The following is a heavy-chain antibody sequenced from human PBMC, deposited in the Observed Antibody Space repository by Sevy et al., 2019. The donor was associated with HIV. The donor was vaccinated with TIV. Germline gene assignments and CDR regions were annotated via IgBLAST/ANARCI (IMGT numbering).Heavy chain of an antibody. D-gene: IGHD2-21*01. CDR2: ISSSSSYI. CDR1: GFTFSSYS. CDR3: ARVGCGGDCFRERGAWFDP. V-gene: IGHV3-21*01. J-gene: IGHJ5*02. Sequence: GGSLRLSCAASGFTFSSYSMNWVRQAPGKGLEWVSSISSSSSYIYYADSVKGRFTISRDKAKNSLYLQMNSLRAEDTAVYYCARVGCGGDCFRERGAWFDPWGQGTLVTVSS.